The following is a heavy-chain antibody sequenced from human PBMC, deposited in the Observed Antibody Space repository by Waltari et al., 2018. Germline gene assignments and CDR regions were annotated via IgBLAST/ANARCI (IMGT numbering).Heavy chain of an antibody. J-gene: IGHJ4*02. Sequence: QVQLQESGPGLVKPSETLSLTCTVSGGSISSYYWCWIRPPPGKGLEWIGYIYYSGSTNYHPSRKSRVTISVDTSKNQFSLKLRSVTAADTAVYYCASRPYYYDSSGYYWVYWGQGTLVTVSS. D-gene: IGHD3-22*01. CDR1: GGSISSYY. CDR3: ASRPYYYDSSGYYWVY. V-gene: IGHV4-59*01. CDR2: IYYSGST.